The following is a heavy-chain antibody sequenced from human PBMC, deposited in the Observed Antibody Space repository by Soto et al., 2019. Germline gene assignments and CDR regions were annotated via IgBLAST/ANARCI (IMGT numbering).Heavy chain of an antibody. D-gene: IGHD2-15*01. CDR1: GGSISSGGYY. CDR2: IYYSGST. Sequence: SETLSLTCTVSGGSISSGGYYWSWIRQHPGKGLEWIGYIYYSGSTYYNPSLKSRVTISVDTSKNQFSLKLSSVTAADTAVYYCARCDCSGGSCYDRSPQLLNWFDPWGQGTLVTVSS. CDR3: ARCDCSGGSCYDRSPQLLNWFDP. J-gene: IGHJ5*02. V-gene: IGHV4-31*03.